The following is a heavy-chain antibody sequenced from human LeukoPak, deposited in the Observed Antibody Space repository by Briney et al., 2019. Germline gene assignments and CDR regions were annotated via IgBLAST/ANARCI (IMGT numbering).Heavy chain of an antibody. CDR1: GFTFSSYS. CDR3: ARDLYDYGDSLNAFDI. CDR2: ISSSSSYI. Sequence: GGSLRLSCAASGFTFSSYSMNWVRQAPGKGLEWVSSISSSSSYIYYADSVKGRFTISRDNAKNSLYLQMNSLRAEDTAVYYCARDLYDYGDSLNAFDIWGQGAMVTASS. D-gene: IGHD4-17*01. J-gene: IGHJ3*02. V-gene: IGHV3-21*01.